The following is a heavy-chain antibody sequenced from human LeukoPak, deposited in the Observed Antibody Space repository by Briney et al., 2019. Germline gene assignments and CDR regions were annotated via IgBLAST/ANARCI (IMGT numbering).Heavy chain of an antibody. Sequence: SETLSLTCTVSGGSISSSSYYWSWIRQPPGKGLEWIGEINHSGSTNYNPSLKSRVTISVDTSKNQFSLKLSSVTAADTAVYYCARGAVVVAGIDYWGQGTLVTVSS. CDR1: GGSISSSSYY. D-gene: IGHD6-19*01. CDR2: INHSGST. CDR3: ARGAVVVAGIDY. J-gene: IGHJ4*02. V-gene: IGHV4-39*07.